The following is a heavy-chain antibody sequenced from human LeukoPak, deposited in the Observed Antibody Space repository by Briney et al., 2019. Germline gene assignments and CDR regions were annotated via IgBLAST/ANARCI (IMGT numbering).Heavy chain of an antibody. D-gene: IGHD3-16*01. Sequence: SVKVSCKASGGTFISYAISWVRQAPGQGLEWMGRIIPILGIANYAQKFQGRVTITADKSTSTAYMELSSLRSEDTAVYYCGLYDYVWGSFDYWGQGTLVTVSS. J-gene: IGHJ4*02. CDR3: GLYDYVWGSFDY. CDR2: IIPILGIA. V-gene: IGHV1-69*04. CDR1: GGTFISYA.